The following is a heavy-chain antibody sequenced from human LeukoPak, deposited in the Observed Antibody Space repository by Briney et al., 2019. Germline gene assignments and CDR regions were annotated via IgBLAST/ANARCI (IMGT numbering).Heavy chain of an antibody. D-gene: IGHD4-11*01. Sequence: SETLSLTCTVSGGSISSYYWSWIRQPPGKGLEWIGYIYYSGSTNYNPSLKSRVTISVDTSKNQFSLKLSSVTAADTAVYYCARDSNFDYWGQGTLVTVSS. CDR3: ARDSNFDY. CDR1: GGSISSYY. J-gene: IGHJ4*02. V-gene: IGHV4-59*01. CDR2: IYYSGST.